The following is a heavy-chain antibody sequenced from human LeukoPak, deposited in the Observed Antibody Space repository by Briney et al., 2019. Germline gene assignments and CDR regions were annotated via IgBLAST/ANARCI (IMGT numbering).Heavy chain of an antibody. V-gene: IGHV4-4*07. CDR1: GGSISSYY. J-gene: IGHJ6*03. Sequence: SETLSLTCTVSGGSISSYYWSWIRQPAGKGLEWIGRIYTSGSTNYNPSLKSRVTMSVDTSKNQFSLKLSSVPAAGPAVYYCTRGSIAYYDMDVWGKGTTVTISS. D-gene: IGHD3-22*01. CDR2: IYTSGST. CDR3: TRGSIAYYDMDV.